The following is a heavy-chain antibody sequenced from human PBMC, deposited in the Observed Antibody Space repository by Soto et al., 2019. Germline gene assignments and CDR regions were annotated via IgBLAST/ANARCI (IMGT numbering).Heavy chain of an antibody. CDR3: AKNGQPPYYYYGMDV. CDR2: ISGYNGDT. V-gene: IGHV1-18*01. J-gene: IGHJ6*02. D-gene: IGHD2-8*01. CDR1: GYTFTRYG. Sequence: QGQLVQSGAEVKKPGASVKVSCKASGYTFTRYGTSWVRQAPGQGLEWMGWISGYNGDTNYAQKFQGRVTMTIGTSTLTTYMELRSLTSDDTAVYYCAKNGQPPYYYYGMDVWGQGTTVTVSS.